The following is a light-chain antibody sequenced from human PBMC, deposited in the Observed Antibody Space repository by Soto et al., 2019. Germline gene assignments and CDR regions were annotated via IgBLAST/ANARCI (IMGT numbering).Light chain of an antibody. CDR1: SSNIRGSD. Sequence: QSALTQPPSASGTPGQRITISCSGSSSNIRGSDVYWYQQLPGTAPKLLIRKNNQRPSGVPDRFSGSKSGTSASLAISGLRSEDEADYYCAAWDDSLSGYVFGAGTKVTVL. V-gene: IGLV1-47*01. CDR3: AAWDDSLSGYV. CDR2: KNN. J-gene: IGLJ1*01.